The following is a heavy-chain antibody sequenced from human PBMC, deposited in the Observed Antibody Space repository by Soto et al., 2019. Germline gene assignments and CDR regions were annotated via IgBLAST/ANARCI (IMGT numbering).Heavy chain of an antibody. CDR3: AIDRSIEGYITRSFDY. V-gene: IGHV1-69*01. Sequence: QVQLVQSGAEVKKPGSSVKVSCKASGGTFSSFGFNWVRQAPGQGLEWMGGIIPLFGTANYAEKFQGRVTISADEGTSTASMELIGQRSEDTAIYYCAIDRSIEGYITRSFDYWGQGTLVTVS. CDR2: IIPLFGTA. D-gene: IGHD3-16*01. J-gene: IGHJ4*02. CDR1: GGTFSSFG.